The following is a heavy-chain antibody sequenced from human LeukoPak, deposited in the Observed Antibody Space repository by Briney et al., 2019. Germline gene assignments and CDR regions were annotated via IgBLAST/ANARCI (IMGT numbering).Heavy chain of an antibody. CDR1: GGFISSYY. D-gene: IGHD6-19*01. Sequence: PSDTLSLTCTVSGGFISSYYWNCIRHPPEKGRGWGGYIYYRGSTNYNPSLKGRVTISVDPSKNRFSLKLSSVTAADTAVYYCAGSQAGLAVNWFDPWGQGTLVTVSS. V-gene: IGHV4-59*08. J-gene: IGHJ5*02. CDR3: AGSQAGLAVNWFDP. CDR2: IYYRGST.